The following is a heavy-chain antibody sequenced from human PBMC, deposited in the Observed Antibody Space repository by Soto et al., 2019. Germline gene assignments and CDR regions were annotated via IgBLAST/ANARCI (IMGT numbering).Heavy chain of an antibody. V-gene: IGHV3-23*01. CDR3: ARDGGTTLGLVLDYYGMDV. Sequence: GGSLRLSCAASGFTFSSYAMSWVRQAPGKGLEWVSAISGSGGSTYYADSVKGRFTISRDNSKNTLYLQMNSLRAEDTAVYYCARDGGTTLGLVLDYYGMDVWGQGTTVTVS. CDR1: GFTFSSYA. J-gene: IGHJ6*02. CDR2: ISGSGGST. D-gene: IGHD2-15*01.